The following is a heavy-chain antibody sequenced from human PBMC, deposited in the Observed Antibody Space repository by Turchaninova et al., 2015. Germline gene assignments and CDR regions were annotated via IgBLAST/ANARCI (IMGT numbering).Heavy chain of an antibody. V-gene: IGHV3-23*01. D-gene: IGHD3-16*01. CDR1: GFTFSTYA. CDR2: IDGGGGST. Sequence: VQLLESGGGLVQPGGSLRLAGAASGFTFSTYARNWGRQAPGKGLELVSAIDGGGGSTHYADSVKGRFTISRDNFKNTLYLQMNSLRGEDTAVYYCTKDHEDWGSSFDHWGQGTLVTVSS. CDR3: TKDHEDWGSSFDH. J-gene: IGHJ4*02.